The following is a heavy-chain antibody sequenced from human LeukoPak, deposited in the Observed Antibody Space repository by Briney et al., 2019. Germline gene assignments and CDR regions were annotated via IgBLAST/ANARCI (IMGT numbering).Heavy chain of an antibody. CDR3: ARGGAVTAIDY. D-gene: IGHD2-21*02. CDR1: GSTFSSYG. V-gene: IGHV3-33*01. CDR2: IWYDGSDK. J-gene: IGHJ4*02. Sequence: PGRSLRLSCAASGSTFSSYGMHWVRQAPGKGLEWVAVIWYDGSDKYYADSVKGRFTISRENSKNTLYLQMNSLRAEDTAVYYCARGGAVTAIDYWGQGTLVTVSS.